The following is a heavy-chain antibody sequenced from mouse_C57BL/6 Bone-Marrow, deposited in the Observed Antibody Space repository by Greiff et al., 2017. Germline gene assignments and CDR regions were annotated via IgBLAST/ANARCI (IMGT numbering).Heavy chain of an antibody. CDR2: IDPENGDT. Sequence: EVQLQQSGAELVRPGASAKLSCTASGFNIKDDYMHWVKQRPEQGLEWIGWIDPENGDTEYDSKFQGKATITADTSSNTAYLQLSSLTSEDTAVYYCTWGYYGSSYGFAYWGQGTLVTVSA. J-gene: IGHJ3*01. D-gene: IGHD1-1*01. CDR3: TWGYYGSSYGFAY. V-gene: IGHV14-4*01. CDR1: GFNIKDDY.